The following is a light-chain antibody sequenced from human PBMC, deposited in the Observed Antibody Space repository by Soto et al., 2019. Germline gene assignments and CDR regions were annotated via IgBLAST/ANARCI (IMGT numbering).Light chain of an antibody. CDR1: QSVSSFY. CDR3: QQYGSSPRT. J-gene: IGKJ1*01. Sequence: IVLKQSPGTLSLSPGERATLSCRASQSVSSFYLAWYQQKPGQAPRLLIYGSSSRATGIPDRFSGSGSGTDFTLTISRLEPEDFAVYYCQQYGSSPRTFGQGTKVDIK. CDR2: GSS. V-gene: IGKV3-20*01.